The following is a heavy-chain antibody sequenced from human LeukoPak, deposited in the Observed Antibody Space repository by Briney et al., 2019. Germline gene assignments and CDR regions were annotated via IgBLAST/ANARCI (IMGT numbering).Heavy chain of an antibody. Sequence: SQTLSLTCSVSGGSLSSDNYYWNWIRQPAGKGLEWIGRVYTTGSTNYNPSLKSRVTISVDTSKNQFSLKVSSVTAADTAVYYCARSSFESWAQNWFDPWGQGTLVTVSS. CDR3: ARSSFESWAQNWFDP. D-gene: IGHD6-13*01. J-gene: IGHJ5*02. CDR1: GGSLSSDNYY. CDR2: VYTTGST. V-gene: IGHV4-61*02.